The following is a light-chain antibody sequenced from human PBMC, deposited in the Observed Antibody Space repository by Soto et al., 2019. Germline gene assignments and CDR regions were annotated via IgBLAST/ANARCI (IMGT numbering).Light chain of an antibody. CDR3: QQRSNLPRS. CDR2: DAS. CDR1: QNVSRY. V-gene: IGKV3-11*01. Sequence: IVLTQSPATLSLSPGERATLSCRASQNVSRYLAWYQQKPGQAPRLLIYDASSRDTGIPARFSGGGSGTDFTLTSSSLEPEDFAVYYCQQRSNLPRSFSGWTKREIK. J-gene: IGKJ4*02.